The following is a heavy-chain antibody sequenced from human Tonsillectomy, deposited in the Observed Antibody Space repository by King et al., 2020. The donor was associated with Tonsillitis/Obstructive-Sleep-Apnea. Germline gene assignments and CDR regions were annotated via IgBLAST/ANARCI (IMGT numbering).Heavy chain of an antibody. Sequence: QLQESGPGLVKPSETLSLTCTVSGGSISSYYWSWLRQPPGKGLEWIGDIYYSGSTNYNPSLKSRVTISVDTSKNQFSLNLSSVTAADTAVYYCARDMVLEAGGDAFDIWGQGTMVTVSS. D-gene: IGHD2-8*01. J-gene: IGHJ3*02. CDR2: IYYSGST. CDR3: ARDMVLEAGGDAFDI. V-gene: IGHV4-59*01. CDR1: GGSISSYY.